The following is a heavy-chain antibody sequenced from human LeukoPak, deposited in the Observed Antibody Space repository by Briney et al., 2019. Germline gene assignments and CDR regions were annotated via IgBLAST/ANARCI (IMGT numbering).Heavy chain of an antibody. CDR3: ARDQDGSYLHDAFDI. CDR2: ISSSSSYI. CDR1: GYTFGDYG. D-gene: IGHD1-26*01. Sequence: GESLRLSCAASGYTFGDYGMSWVRQAPGKGLEWVSSISSSSSYIYYADSVKGRFTISRDNAKNSLYLQMNSLRAEDTAVYYCARDQDGSYLHDAFDIWGQGTMVTVSS. V-gene: IGHV3-21*01. J-gene: IGHJ3*02.